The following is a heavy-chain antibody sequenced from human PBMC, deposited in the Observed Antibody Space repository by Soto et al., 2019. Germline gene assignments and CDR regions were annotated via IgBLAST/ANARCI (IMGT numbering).Heavy chain of an antibody. V-gene: IGHV3-23*01. CDR2: LTASGTNT. D-gene: IGHD6-19*01. J-gene: IGHJ5*02. Sequence: EVQLLESGGGLVQSGGSLRLSCAASGFTFDNYAMTWVRQAPGKGLEWVSALTASGTNTHYADSVKDRFVIFRDNSKNTLYLQMHRLTAADTAMYFCAQGGYSSGWYLALATWGQGTLVTVSS. CDR1: GFTFDNYA. CDR3: AQGGYSSGWYLALAT.